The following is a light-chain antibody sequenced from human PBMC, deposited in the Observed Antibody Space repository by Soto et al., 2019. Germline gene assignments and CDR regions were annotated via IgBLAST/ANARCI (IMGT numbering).Light chain of an antibody. CDR1: QSVSNSY. V-gene: IGKV3-20*01. Sequence: EIVLTQSPGTLSLSPGERATLSCRASQSVSNSYLAWYQQIPGQAPRLLIYGASSRATGIPDRFSASGSGTDFTLTISRLEPEDFAVYYCQQYGTSSSTFGQGTKVEIK. J-gene: IGKJ1*01. CDR2: GAS. CDR3: QQYGTSSST.